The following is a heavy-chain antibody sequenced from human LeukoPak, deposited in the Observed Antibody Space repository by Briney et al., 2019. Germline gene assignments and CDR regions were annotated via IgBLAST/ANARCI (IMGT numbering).Heavy chain of an antibody. J-gene: IGHJ4*02. CDR2: ISYRGGT. CDR3: ARHFDY. V-gene: IGHV4-39*01. CDR1: GGSISSTNNY. Sequence: PSETLSLTCTVSGGSISSTNNYWGWIRQPPGKGLEWIGTISYRGGTFFNPSLKSRVTISIDTSKTQFSLKLSSVTATDTAVYYCARHFDYWGQGTLVTVSS.